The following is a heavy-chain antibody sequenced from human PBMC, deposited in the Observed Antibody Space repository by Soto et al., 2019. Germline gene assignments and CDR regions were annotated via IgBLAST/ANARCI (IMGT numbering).Heavy chain of an antibody. Sequence: PSETLSLTCTVPGGSISSSSYYWGWIRQPPGKGLEWIGSIYYSGITYYNPSLKSRVTISVDTSKNQFSLKLSSVTAADTAVYYCARSPGYYFDYWGQGTLVTVSS. CDR1: GGSISSSSYY. CDR3: ARSPGYYFDY. J-gene: IGHJ4*02. CDR2: IYYSGIT. V-gene: IGHV4-39*07.